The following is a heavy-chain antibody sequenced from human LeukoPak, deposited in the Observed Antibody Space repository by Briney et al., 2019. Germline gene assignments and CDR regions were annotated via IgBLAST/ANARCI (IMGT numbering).Heavy chain of an antibody. D-gene: IGHD3-10*01. Sequence: SSVHVSCKASGGTFSSYAISWVRQAPGQGLEWMGWIIPIFGTANYAQKFQGRVTITADESTSTAYMALSSLRSEDTAVYYCARDYYGSGTDGMDVWGQGTTVTVSS. V-gene: IGHV1-69*13. J-gene: IGHJ6*02. CDR1: GGTFSSYA. CDR2: IIPIFGTA. CDR3: ARDYYGSGTDGMDV.